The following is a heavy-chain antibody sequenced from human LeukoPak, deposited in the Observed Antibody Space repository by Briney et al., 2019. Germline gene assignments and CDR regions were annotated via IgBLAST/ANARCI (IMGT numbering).Heavy chain of an antibody. CDR1: GGSISTGNYY. CDR3: ARHYSGWYNFFDF. D-gene: IGHD6-19*01. Sequence: SETLSLTCTVSGGSISTGNYYWGWVRQPPGKGLEWIGTIYYSGCTYYNPSLKSRVTISVDTSKNRFSLKLTSVAAADTDVYYCARHYSGWYNFFDFWGQGTLVTVSS. J-gene: IGHJ4*02. V-gene: IGHV4-39*01. CDR2: IYYSGCT.